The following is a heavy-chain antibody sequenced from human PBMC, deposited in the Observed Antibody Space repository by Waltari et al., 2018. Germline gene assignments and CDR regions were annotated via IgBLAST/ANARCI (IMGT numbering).Heavy chain of an antibody. CDR1: GGSISSYY. CDR2: IYTSGST. Sequence: QVQLQESGPGLVKPSETLSLNCTVSGGSISSYYWGWIRQPAGKGLEWIGRIYTSGSTNYNPSLKSRVTMSVDTSKNQFSLKLSSVTAADTAVYYCARDRLEPRWDAFDIWGQGTMVTVSS. V-gene: IGHV4-4*07. J-gene: IGHJ3*02. CDR3: ARDRLEPRWDAFDI. D-gene: IGHD1-1*01.